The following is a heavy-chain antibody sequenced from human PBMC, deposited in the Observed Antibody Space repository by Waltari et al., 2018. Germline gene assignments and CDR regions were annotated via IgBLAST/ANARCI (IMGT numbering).Heavy chain of an antibody. V-gene: IGHV4-38-2*02. CDR1: GYSISSGYY. CDR3: ASDGEWELAWGY. CDR2: IYHSGST. Sequence: QVQLQESGPGLVKPSETLSLTCTVSGYSISSGYYWGWLRQPPGKGLEWIGSIYHSGSTYYNPSLKSRVTISVDTSKNQCSLKLSSVTAADTAVYYCASDGEWELAWGYWGQGTLVTVSS. J-gene: IGHJ4*02. D-gene: IGHD1-26*01.